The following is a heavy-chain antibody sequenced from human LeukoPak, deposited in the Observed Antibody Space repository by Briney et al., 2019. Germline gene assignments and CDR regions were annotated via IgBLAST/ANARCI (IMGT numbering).Heavy chain of an antibody. Sequence: GGSLRLSCAASGFTFSDYYMSWIRQAPGKGLEWVSYISSSSSYTNYADSVKGRFTISRDNAKNSLYLRMNSLRAEDTAVYYCARALSGYDSDYYFDYWGQGTLVTVSS. J-gene: IGHJ4*02. CDR3: ARALSGYDSDYYFDY. V-gene: IGHV3-11*06. CDR1: GFTFSDYY. D-gene: IGHD5-12*01. CDR2: ISSSSSYT.